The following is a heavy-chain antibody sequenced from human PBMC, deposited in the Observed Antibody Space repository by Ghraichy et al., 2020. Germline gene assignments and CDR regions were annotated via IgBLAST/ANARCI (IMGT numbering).Heavy chain of an antibody. CDR1: GGSISSSSYY. Sequence: SETLSLTCTVSGGSISSSSYYWGWIRQPPGKGLEWIGSIYYSGSTYYNPSLKSRVTISVDTSKNQFSLKLSSVTAADTAVYYCARRSQSGPAAYYYYGMDVWGQGTTVTVSS. V-gene: IGHV4-39*01. CDR2: IYYSGST. CDR3: ARRSQSGPAAYYYYGMDV. J-gene: IGHJ6*02. D-gene: IGHD2-2*01.